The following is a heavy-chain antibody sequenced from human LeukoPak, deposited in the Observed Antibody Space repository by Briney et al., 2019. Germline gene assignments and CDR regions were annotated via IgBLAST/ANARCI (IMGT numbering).Heavy chain of an antibody. CDR2: IYSGGST. CDR1: GFTVSSDY. D-gene: IGHD1-26*01. V-gene: IGHV3-53*01. J-gene: IGHJ1*01. CDR3: ARDERVGATNEYFQH. Sequence: GSLRLSCAASGFTVSSDYMSWVRQAPGKGLEWVSVIYSGGSTFYADSVKGRFTISRDNSKNTLYLQMNSLRAEDTAVYYCARDERVGATNEYFQHWGQGTLVTVSS.